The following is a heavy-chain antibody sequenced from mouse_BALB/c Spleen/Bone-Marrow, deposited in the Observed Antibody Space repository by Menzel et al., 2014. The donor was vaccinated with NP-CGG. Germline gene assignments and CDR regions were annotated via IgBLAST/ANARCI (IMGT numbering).Heavy chain of an antibody. J-gene: IGHJ3*01. D-gene: IGHD1-1*01. CDR2: IDPANGNT. Sequence: VQLKQSGAELVKPGASVKLSCTASGFNIKDTYMHWVEQRPEQGLEWIGRIDPANGNTKYDPKFQGKATITADTSSNTAYLQLSSLTSEDTAVYYCASYYYGSSGFAYWGQGTLVTVSA. CDR1: GFNIKDTY. CDR3: ASYYYGSSGFAY. V-gene: IGHV14-3*02.